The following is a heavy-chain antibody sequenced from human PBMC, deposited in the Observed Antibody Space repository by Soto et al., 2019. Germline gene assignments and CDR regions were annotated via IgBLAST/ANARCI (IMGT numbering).Heavy chain of an antibody. Sequence: EVQLVESGGGLVQPGGSPRLSCAASGFTFSSYWMHWVRQVPGKGLVWVSRIKTDGSVISYADSVQGRFTISRDNAKNTLYLQMNSLRADDSAVYYCARVRNGDWYFDYWGQGTLVTISS. D-gene: IGHD4-17*01. V-gene: IGHV3-74*01. J-gene: IGHJ4*02. CDR1: GFTFSSYW. CDR3: ARVRNGDWYFDY. CDR2: IKTDGSVI.